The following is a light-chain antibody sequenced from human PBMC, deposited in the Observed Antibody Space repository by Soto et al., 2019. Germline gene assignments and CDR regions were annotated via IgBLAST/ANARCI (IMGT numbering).Light chain of an antibody. J-gene: IGKJ3*01. CDR2: GAS. CDR3: QQYGSSPLT. V-gene: IGKV3-20*01. CDR1: QSVSSSY. Sequence: EIGLTQSPGTLSLSPGERATLSCRASQSVSSSYLAWYQQKPGQAPRLLIYGASSRATGIPDRFSGSGSGTAFTLTSSRLEPEDFAVYYCQQYGSSPLTFGPGTKVDIK.